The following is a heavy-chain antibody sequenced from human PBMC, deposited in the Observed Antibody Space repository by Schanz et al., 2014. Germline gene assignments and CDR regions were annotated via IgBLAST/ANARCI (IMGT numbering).Heavy chain of an antibody. CDR2: INPSGGST. Sequence: QVQLVQSGAEVKKPGASVKVSCKASGYTFTSYDINWVRQATGQGLEWMGIINPSGGSTSYAQKFQGRVTMTRDTSTSTVYMELSSLRSGDTAVYYCTKGRTFGRWGQGTLVTVSS. V-gene: IGHV1-46*01. CDR3: TKGRTFGR. CDR1: GYTFTSYD. D-gene: IGHD3-16*01. J-gene: IGHJ4*02.